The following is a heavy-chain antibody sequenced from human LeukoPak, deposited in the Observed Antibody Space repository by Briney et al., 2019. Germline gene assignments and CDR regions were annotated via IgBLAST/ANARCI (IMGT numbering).Heavy chain of an antibody. V-gene: IGHV3-7*05. Sequence: GGSLRLSCAASGFTFSSYWMSWVRQAPGKGLEWVANINQDGSEKYYVESVKGRFTISRDNAKNSLYLQLNSLRSEDTAAYFCARDRYFYDSAGAYYFDYWGQGTLVTVSS. J-gene: IGHJ4*02. CDR3: ARDRYFYDSAGAYYFDY. CDR1: GFTFSSYW. D-gene: IGHD3-22*01. CDR2: INQDGSEK.